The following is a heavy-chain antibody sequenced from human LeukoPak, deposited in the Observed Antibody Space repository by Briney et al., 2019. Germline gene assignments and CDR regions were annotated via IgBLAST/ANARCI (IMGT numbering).Heavy chain of an antibody. CDR1: GGSFSGYY. J-gene: IGHJ6*02. Sequence: PSETLSLTCAVYGGSFSGYYWSWIRQPPGKGLEWIGEINHSGSTHYNPSLKRRVTISVDTSKNQFSLKLSSVTAGDTAVYYCARNYYYYGMDVWGQGTTVTVSS. CDR3: ARNYYYYGMDV. V-gene: IGHV4-34*01. CDR2: INHSGST.